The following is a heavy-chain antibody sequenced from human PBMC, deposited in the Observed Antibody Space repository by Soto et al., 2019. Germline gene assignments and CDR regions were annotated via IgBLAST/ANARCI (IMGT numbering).Heavy chain of an antibody. D-gene: IGHD3-3*01. CDR3: ATGVIWIGYFTVDS. CDR1: GGSFGNSA. CDR2: FIPVYRTL. Sequence: QVLLVQSGAEVKKPGSSVKISCKASGGSFGNSAINWVRQTPGQGLEWLGGFIPVYRTLNYAQKFQSRVTITADESTGTAYMTLNSLASNDTDVYYCATGVIWIGYFTVDSWGQGTRVTVSS. V-gene: IGHV1-69*01. J-gene: IGHJ4*02.